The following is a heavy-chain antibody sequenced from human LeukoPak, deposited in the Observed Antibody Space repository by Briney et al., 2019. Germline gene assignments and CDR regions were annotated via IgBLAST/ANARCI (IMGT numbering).Heavy chain of an antibody. CDR1: GYTFTNYY. CDR2: INPSGGST. CDR3: ARCYDNFDVALDI. J-gene: IGHJ3*02. D-gene: IGHD3-9*01. Sequence: GASVKVSCKASGYTFTNYYMHWVRQAPGQGLEWMGIINPSGGSTSYAQKFQGRVTMTRDTSTRTVYMELSSLRSEDTAVYYCARCYDNFDVALDIWSQGTMVTVSS. V-gene: IGHV1-46*01.